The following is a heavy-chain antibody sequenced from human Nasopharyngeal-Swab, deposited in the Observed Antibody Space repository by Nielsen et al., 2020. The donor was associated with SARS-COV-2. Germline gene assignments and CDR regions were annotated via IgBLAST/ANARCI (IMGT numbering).Heavy chain of an antibody. CDR3: ARGQDWAFDI. Sequence: SETLSLTCAVYGGFFSSNYWSWIRQPPGKGLEWIGEIKDTGSTNYNPSLKSRVTISLDTSKTQFSLKLTSVTAADSAVYYCARGQDWAFDIWGQGTMVTVSS. J-gene: IGHJ3*02. V-gene: IGHV4-34*01. CDR1: GGFFSSNY. CDR2: IKDTGST. D-gene: IGHD2-15*01.